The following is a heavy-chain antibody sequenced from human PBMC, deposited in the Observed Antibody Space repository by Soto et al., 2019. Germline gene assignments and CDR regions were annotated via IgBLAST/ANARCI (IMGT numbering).Heavy chain of an antibody. D-gene: IGHD2-15*01. CDR1: GFTFRSYG. CDR3: AGENLATFCSDY. J-gene: IGHJ4*02. CDR2: IWYDGSNK. Sequence: QVQLVESGGGVVQPGRSLRLSCAASGFTFRSYGMHWVRQAPGKGLEWVAAIWYDGSNKYYADSVKGRFTISRDNSKNTWYLQMTSVRAEDMAVYYGAGENLATFCSDYWGPGTLVTVSS. V-gene: IGHV3-33*01.